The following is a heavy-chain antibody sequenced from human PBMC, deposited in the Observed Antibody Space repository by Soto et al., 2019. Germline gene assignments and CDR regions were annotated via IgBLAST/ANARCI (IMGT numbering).Heavy chain of an antibody. CDR2: IYYSGST. V-gene: IGHV4-59*01. CDR1: GGSISSYY. D-gene: IGHD6-6*01. CDR3: GGSSSSENFDF. Sequence: SETLSLTCTVSGGSISSYYWSWIRQPPGKGLEWIGYIYYSGSTNYNPSLKSRVTISVDTSKNQFSLKLSSVTAADTAVYYCGGSSSSENFDFWGQGTLVTVSP. J-gene: IGHJ4*02.